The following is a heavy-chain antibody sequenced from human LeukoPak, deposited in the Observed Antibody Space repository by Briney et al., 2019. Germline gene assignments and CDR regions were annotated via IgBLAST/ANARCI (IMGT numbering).Heavy chain of an antibody. CDR1: GYTFANFW. D-gene: IGHD3-10*01. J-gene: IGHJ6*04. Sequence: GESLKISCQGSGYTFANFWIGWVRQMPGKGLEWMGIIYPGDSDTRYSPSFQGQVTISADKSISTAYLQWSSLQASDTATYYYYVDVWGKGTTVTVSS. CDR2: IYPGDSDT. CDR3: YVDV. V-gene: IGHV5-51*01.